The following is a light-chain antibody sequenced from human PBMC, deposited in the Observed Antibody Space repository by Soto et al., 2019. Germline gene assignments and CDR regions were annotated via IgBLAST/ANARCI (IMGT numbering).Light chain of an antibody. J-gene: IGKJ4*01. CDR3: QQRSLLFT. Sequence: THSPATLSLSPGERATLSCRTSQSVGSSLAWYQQKPGQPPRLLIYDSSNRATGIPGRFSGSGSGTDFTLTISSLEPADFAVYYCQQRSLLFTFGGGTKV. CDR2: DSS. CDR1: QSVGSS. V-gene: IGKV3-11*01.